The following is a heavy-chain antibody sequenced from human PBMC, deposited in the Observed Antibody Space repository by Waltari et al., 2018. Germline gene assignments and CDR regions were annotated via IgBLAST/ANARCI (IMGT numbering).Heavy chain of an antibody. V-gene: IGHV3-74*01. D-gene: IGHD6-13*01. J-gene: IGHJ5*02. Sequence: EVQLVESGGGLVQPGGSLRLSCVGSGFTFSEHWMHWVRQAPGKGRVCVSHINIDGTTTTYADSVKGRFTIARDNAKNTLYLQMNSLRVDDTAVYYCTRDVPHSNCDPGGQGTLVTVSA. CDR3: TRDVPHSNCDP. CDR2: INIDGTTT. CDR1: GFTFSEHW.